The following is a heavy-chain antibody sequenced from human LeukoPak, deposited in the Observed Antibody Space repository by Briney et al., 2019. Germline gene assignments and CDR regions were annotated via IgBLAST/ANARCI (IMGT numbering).Heavy chain of an antibody. V-gene: IGHV1-18*01. D-gene: IGHD3-10*01. J-gene: IGHJ6*02. CDR2: ISAYNGNT. CDR3: ARDEGPRGVISYYYYYGMDV. CDR1: GYTFTSYG. Sequence: ASVKVSCKASGYTFTSYGISWVRQAPGQGLEWMGWISAYNGNTNYAQKLQGRVTMTTDTSTSTAYMEPRSLRSDDTAVYYCARDEGPRGVISYYYYYGMDVWGQGTTVTVSS.